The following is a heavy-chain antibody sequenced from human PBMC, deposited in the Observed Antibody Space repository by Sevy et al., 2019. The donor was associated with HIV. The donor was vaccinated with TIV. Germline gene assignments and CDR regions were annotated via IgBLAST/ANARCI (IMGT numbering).Heavy chain of an antibody. Sequence: GGSLRLSCAASGFTFSDYYMSWIRQAPGKGLEWVSYISSSSSYTNYADSVKGRFTISRDNAKNSLYLQMNSLRAEDTAVYYCASGRLHLGELDAFDIWGQGTMVTVSS. CDR3: ASGRLHLGELDAFDI. D-gene: IGHD3-16*01. CDR1: GFTFSDYY. J-gene: IGHJ3*02. V-gene: IGHV3-11*06. CDR2: ISSSSSYT.